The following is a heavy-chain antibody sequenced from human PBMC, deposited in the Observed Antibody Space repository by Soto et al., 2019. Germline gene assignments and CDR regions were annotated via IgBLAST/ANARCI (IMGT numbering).Heavy chain of an antibody. CDR2: IIPIFGTA. Sequence: QVQLVQSGAEVQKPGSSVKVSCKASGGTFSSYAISWVRQAPGQGLEWMGGIIPIFGTANYAQKFQGRVTITADESTSTAYMELSSLRSEDTAVYYCAREGGSGWSSYYYYGMDVWGQGTTVTVSS. J-gene: IGHJ6*02. D-gene: IGHD6-19*01. CDR3: AREGGSGWSSYYYYGMDV. V-gene: IGHV1-69*01. CDR1: GGTFSSYA.